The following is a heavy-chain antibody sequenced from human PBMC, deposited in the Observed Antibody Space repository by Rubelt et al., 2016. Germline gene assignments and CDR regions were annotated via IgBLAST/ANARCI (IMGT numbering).Heavy chain of an antibody. CDR2: IYASGTI. CDR1: GASVTTYY. J-gene: IGHJ4*02. Sequence: QVQLQESGPGLVKPSETLSLTCTVSGASVTTYYWSWIRQPAGKGLEWIVRIYASGTITKNTSLKSRVTMSVDTSKNQFSMELTSVTAADTAVYYCARKGRSSVGHFDYWGQGILVTVSS. V-gene: IGHV4-4*07. CDR3: ARKGRSSVGHFDY.